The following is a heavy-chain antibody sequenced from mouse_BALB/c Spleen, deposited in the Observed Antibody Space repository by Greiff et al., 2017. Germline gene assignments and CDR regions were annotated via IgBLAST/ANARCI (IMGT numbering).Heavy chain of an antibody. CDR1: GYTFSSYW. CDR2: ILPGSGST. J-gene: IGHJ4*01. D-gene: IGHD2-14*01. Sequence: QVQLQQSGAELMKPGASVKISCKATGYTFSSYWIEWVKQRPGHGLEWIGEILPGSGSTNYNEKFKGKATYTANTSSNTAYMQLSNLTSEDSAVYYSARNRNDSYAMDYWGQGTSVTVSS. V-gene: IGHV1-9*01. CDR3: ARNRNDSYAMDY.